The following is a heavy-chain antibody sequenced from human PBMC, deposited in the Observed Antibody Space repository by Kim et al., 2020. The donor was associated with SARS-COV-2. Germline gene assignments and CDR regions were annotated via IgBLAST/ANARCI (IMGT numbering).Heavy chain of an antibody. D-gene: IGHD2-2*01. CDR3: AKDLFPLFSCSSTSCYEGYYYYGMDV. Sequence: GGSLRLSCAASGFTFSSYGMHWVRQAPGKGLEWVAVISYDGSNKYYADSVKGRFTISRDNSKNTLYLQMNSLRAEDTAVYYCAKDLFPLFSCSSTSCYEGYYYYGMDVWGQGTTVTVSS. V-gene: IGHV3-30*18. CDR2: ISYDGSNK. J-gene: IGHJ6*02. CDR1: GFTFSSYG.